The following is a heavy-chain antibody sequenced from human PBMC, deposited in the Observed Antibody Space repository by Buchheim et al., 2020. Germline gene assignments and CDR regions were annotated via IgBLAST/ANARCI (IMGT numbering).Heavy chain of an antibody. CDR1: GGSISSGDYY. CDR3: ARDHSRSDYVPSYYYGMDV. J-gene: IGHJ6*02. Sequence: QVQLQESGPGLVKPSQTLSLTCTVSGGSISSGDYYWSWIRQPPGKGLEWIGYIYYSGSTYYNPSLKSRVTISVDTSKKQFSLKLSSVTAADTAVYYCARDHSRSDYVPSYYYGMDVWGQGTT. D-gene: IGHD4-17*01. V-gene: IGHV4-30-4*01. CDR2: IYYSGST.